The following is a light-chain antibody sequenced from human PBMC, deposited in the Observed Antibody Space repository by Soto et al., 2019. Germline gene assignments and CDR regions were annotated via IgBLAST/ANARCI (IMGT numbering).Light chain of an antibody. Sequence: QSALTQPASVSGSPGQSITIAGTGTSSDVGGYNHVSWYQVHPGKAPRLVIYDVSIRPPAVSDRFSGSTSGNTASLTISGLQAEDEADYYCSSYTATRTVVFGGGTKLTVL. CDR3: SSYTATRTVV. CDR2: DVS. CDR1: SSDVGGYNH. V-gene: IGLV2-14*03. J-gene: IGLJ3*02.